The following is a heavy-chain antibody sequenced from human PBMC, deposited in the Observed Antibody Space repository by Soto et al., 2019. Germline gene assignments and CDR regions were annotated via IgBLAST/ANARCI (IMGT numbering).Heavy chain of an antibody. CDR1: GGSFSGYY. V-gene: IGHV4-34*09. Sequence: SETLSLTCAVYGGSFSGYYWSWIRQPPGKGLEWIGEINHSVNTNYNPSLKSQFSLRLSSVTAADTAVYYCARATGTLRSRNCDYWGQGSLVTVSS. J-gene: IGHJ4*02. CDR3: ARATGTLRSRNCDY. D-gene: IGHD1-1*01. CDR2: INHSVNT.